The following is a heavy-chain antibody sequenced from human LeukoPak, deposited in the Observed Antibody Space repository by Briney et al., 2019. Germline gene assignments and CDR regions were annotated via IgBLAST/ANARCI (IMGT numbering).Heavy chain of an antibody. D-gene: IGHD1-1*01. J-gene: IGHJ4*02. CDR1: GFTFRIYS. V-gene: IGHV3-21*01. CDR3: ASSRPCDRSERYYFDY. CDR2: ISSSSSYI. Sequence: GGSMRLSCAASGFTFRIYSMNWVRQAPRKGMESVTSISSSSSYIYYADSVKGRFTISRDNAKNSLYLQMNSLRAEDTAVYYCASSRPCDRSERYYFDYWGQGNLVTVSS.